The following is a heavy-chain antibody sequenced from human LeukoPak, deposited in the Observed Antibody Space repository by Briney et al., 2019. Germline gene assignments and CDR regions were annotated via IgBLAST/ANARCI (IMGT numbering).Heavy chain of an antibody. CDR2: IHYSGST. Sequence: SETLSLTCTVSGGSISSYYWSWIRQPPGKGLEWIGYIHYSGSTNYNPSLKSRVTMSVDTSMNQFSLKLSSVTAADTAVHYCTRIGPYWYSDLWGRGTLVTVSS. J-gene: IGHJ2*01. D-gene: IGHD3-22*01. CDR3: TRIGPYWYSDL. CDR1: GGSISSYY. V-gene: IGHV4-59*01.